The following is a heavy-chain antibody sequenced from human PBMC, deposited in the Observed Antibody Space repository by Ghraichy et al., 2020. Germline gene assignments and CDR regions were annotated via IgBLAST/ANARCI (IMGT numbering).Heavy chain of an antibody. V-gene: IGHV4-59*01. CDR2: IYYSGST. CDR1: GGSISSYY. Sequence: ETLSLTCTVSGGSISSYYWSWIRQPPGKGLEWIGYIYYSGSTNYNPSLKSRVTISVDTSKNQFSLKLSSVTAADTAVYYCARDGSETYYDFWSGLRGAFDIWGQGTMVTVSS. D-gene: IGHD3-3*01. J-gene: IGHJ3*02. CDR3: ARDGSETYYDFWSGLRGAFDI.